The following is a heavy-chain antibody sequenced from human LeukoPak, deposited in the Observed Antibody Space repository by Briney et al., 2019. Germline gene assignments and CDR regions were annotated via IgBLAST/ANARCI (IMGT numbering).Heavy chain of an antibody. V-gene: IGHV1-18*01. CDR1: GYTFSIHG. Sequence: ASVKVSCKASGYTFSIHGITWVRQAPGQGLEGMGWISANNGNTNYAQKLQGRVTVTTDTSTSIAYMELRSLRSDDTAVYYCAREGIAGRYYFDYWGQGTLVTVSS. J-gene: IGHJ4*02. CDR3: AREGIAGRYYFDY. D-gene: IGHD6-13*01. CDR2: ISANNGNT.